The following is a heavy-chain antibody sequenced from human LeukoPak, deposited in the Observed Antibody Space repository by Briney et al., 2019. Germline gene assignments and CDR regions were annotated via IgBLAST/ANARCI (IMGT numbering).Heavy chain of an antibody. V-gene: IGHV3-66*02. CDR3: ARRVRYSFDY. CDR1: GFTVSSNY. Sequence: PGGSLRLSCAASGFTVSSNYMSWVRQAPGKGLEWVSVIYSGGSTYYADSVKGRFTISRDSSKNTLYLQMNSLRAEDTAVYYCARRVRYSFDYGGQGPLVPFSS. CDR2: IYSGGST. D-gene: IGHD3-16*01. J-gene: IGHJ4*02.